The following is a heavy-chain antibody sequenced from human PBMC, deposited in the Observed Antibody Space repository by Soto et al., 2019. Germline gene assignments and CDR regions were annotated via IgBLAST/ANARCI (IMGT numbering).Heavy chain of an antibody. CDR1: GRSMISYY. D-gene: IGHD3-3*02. V-gene: IGHV4-4*07. J-gene: IGHJ4*02. CDR2: VYTGGNT. CDR3: ARDGDDRHFFFDS. Sequence: QVQLQESGPGLVKPSETLSLICNVSGRSMISYYWSWLRQPAGKGLEGIGRVYTGGNTNYNPSLSSRVTLSLDTSKSQISLNLTSVTAADTSVYYCARDGDDRHFFFDSWGQGTLVTVSS.